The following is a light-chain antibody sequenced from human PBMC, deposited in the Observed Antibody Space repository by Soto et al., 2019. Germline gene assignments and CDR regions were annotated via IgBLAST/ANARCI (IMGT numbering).Light chain of an antibody. CDR1: QSVSSY. V-gene: IGKV3-11*01. CDR2: DAS. Sequence: EIVLTQSPATLSLSPGESATLSCRASQSVSSYLAWYQQKPGRAPRLLIFDASNRATGIPARFSGSGPGTDVTLTISSLEPEDFAVYYCQQRSSWPPITFGQGTRLEIK. J-gene: IGKJ5*01. CDR3: QQRSSWPPIT.